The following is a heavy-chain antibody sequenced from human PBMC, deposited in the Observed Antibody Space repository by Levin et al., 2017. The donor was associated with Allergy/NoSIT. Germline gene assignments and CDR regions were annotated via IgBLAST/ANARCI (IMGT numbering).Heavy chain of an antibody. CDR1: GFTFSNAW. CDR3: TTNKRNYYGMDV. CDR2: IKSKTDGGTT. Sequence: PSETLSLTCSASGFTFSNAWMSWVRQAPGKGLEWVGRIKSKTDGGTTDYAAPVKGRFTISRDDSKNTLYLQMNSLKTEDTAVYYCTTNKRNYYGMDVWGQGTTVTVSS. D-gene: IGHD1/OR15-1a*01. J-gene: IGHJ6*02. V-gene: IGHV3-15*01.